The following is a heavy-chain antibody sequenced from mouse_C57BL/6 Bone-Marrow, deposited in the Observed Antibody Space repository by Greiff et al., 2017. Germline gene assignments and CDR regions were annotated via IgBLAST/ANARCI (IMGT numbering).Heavy chain of an antibody. J-gene: IGHJ1*03. CDR2: ISDGGSYT. CDR1: GFTFSSYS. Sequence: EVKLMESGGGLVKPGGSLKLSCAASGFTFSSYSMSWVRQTPEKRLEWVATISDGGSYTYYPDNVKGRFTISRDNAKNNRSLQMSHLKSEDTAMYYCARVSLDFDVWGTGTTVTVSS. CDR3: ARVSLDFDV. V-gene: IGHV5-4*03.